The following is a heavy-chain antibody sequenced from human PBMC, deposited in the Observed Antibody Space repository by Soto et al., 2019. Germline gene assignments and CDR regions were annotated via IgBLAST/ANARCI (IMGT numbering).Heavy chain of an antibody. V-gene: IGHV4-39*01. D-gene: IGHD6-13*01. CDR2: IYYSGST. Sequence: LTCTVSGGSISSSSYYWGWIRHPPGKGLEWIGSIYYSGSTYYNPSLKSRVTISVDTSKNPFSLTLSSVTAADTAVYYCASGYSSSWKRLFDYWGQGTLVTVSS. J-gene: IGHJ4*02. CDR3: ASGYSSSWKRLFDY. CDR1: GGSISSSSYY.